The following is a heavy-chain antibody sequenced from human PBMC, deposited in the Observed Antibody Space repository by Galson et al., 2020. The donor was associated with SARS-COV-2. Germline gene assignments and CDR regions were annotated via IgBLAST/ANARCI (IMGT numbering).Heavy chain of an antibody. CDR3: AKLATVDYYYGMDV. V-gene: IGHV3-23*01. J-gene: IGHJ6*02. CDR1: GFIYSTYA. D-gene: IGHD3-3*02. CDR2: ISSTGGTT. Sequence: GEYLKISCAASGFIYSTYAMSWVRQAPGKGLQWVSTISSTGGTTYYADSVKGRFTISRDNSKNTLYLQMSSLRAEDTAVYYCAKLATVDYYYGMDVWGQGTTVTVSS.